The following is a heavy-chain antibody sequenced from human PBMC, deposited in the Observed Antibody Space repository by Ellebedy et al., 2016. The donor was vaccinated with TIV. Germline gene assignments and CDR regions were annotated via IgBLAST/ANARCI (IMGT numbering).Heavy chain of an antibody. Sequence: GSLRLSCTVSGDSISSYYWSWFRQTPGKGLEFIGYIHNSGSTNYNPSLKSRVAMSVDTAKNQFSLRLNSVTAADTAVFFCARYHVNYYASGTYYNLFDYWGQGILVTVSS. D-gene: IGHD3-10*01. CDR1: GDSISSYY. CDR2: IHNSGST. V-gene: IGHV4-4*08. CDR3: ARYHVNYYASGTYYNLFDY. J-gene: IGHJ4*02.